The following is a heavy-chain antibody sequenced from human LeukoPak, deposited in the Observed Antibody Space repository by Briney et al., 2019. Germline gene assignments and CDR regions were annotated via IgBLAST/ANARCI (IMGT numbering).Heavy chain of an antibody. CDR1: GVTFSSYT. D-gene: IGHD3-16*01. Sequence: SVKVSCKASGVTFSSYTISWVRQAPGQGLEWMGRIIPILGIANYAQKFQGRVTITADKSTSTAYMELSSLRSEDTAVYYCARGGVGPNRFDYWGQGTLVTVSS. CDR3: ARGGVGPNRFDY. CDR2: IIPILGIA. J-gene: IGHJ4*02. V-gene: IGHV1-69*02.